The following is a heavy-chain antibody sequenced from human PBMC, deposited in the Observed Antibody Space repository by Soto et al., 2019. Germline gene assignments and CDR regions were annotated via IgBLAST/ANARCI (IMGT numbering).Heavy chain of an antibody. CDR2: FSGRGYTT. CDR3: AREGRLKPIDY. V-gene: IGHV3-23*01. CDR1: GFTFSTYA. Sequence: GGSLRLSCAASGFTFSTYAMNWVRQAPGKGLEWVSGFSGRGYTTNYADSVKGRFTISRDKSKNTLSLQMSSLRAEDAAIYYCAREGRLKPIDYWGQGALVTVSS. J-gene: IGHJ4*02.